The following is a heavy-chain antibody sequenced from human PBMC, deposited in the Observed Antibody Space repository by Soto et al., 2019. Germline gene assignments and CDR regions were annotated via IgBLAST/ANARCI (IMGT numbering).Heavy chain of an antibody. Sequence: SGTLSRTCTVSGGSISSYYCSWIRQPPGKGLEWIGYIYYSGSTNYNPSLKSRVTISVDTSKNQFSLKLSSVTAADTAVYYCARADWGSGWLNWFDPWGQGTLVTVYS. CDR2: IYYSGST. D-gene: IGHD6-19*01. CDR1: GGSISSYY. J-gene: IGHJ5*02. CDR3: ARADWGSGWLNWFDP. V-gene: IGHV4-59*01.